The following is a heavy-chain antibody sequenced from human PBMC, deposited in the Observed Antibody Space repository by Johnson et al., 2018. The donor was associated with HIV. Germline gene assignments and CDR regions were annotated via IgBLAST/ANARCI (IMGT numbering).Heavy chain of an antibody. CDR1: GFTVSSNY. CDR3: ARGYSYGFILS. Sequence: VHLVESGGGLVQPGGSLRLSCAASGFTVSSNYMSWVRQAPGKGLEWVSVIYSGGSTYYADSVKGRFTISRDDSKNTLYLQMNNLRAEDTAVYYCARGYSYGFILSWGQGTMVSVSS. V-gene: IGHV3-66*01. CDR2: IYSGGST. J-gene: IGHJ3*01. D-gene: IGHD5-18*01.